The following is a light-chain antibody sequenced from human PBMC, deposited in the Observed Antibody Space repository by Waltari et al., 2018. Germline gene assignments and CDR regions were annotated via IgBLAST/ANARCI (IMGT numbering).Light chain of an antibody. CDR2: DVI. Sequence: QSALTQPRSVSGSPGQSVTFSCTGTSSYIGAYNSVSLYQQHPGKAPKLMIYDVIKRPSGVPDRFSGSKSVNTASLTISGLQAEDEADYYCCSYAGRYTPYVFGTGTKVTVL. CDR1: SSYIGAYNS. V-gene: IGLV2-11*01. J-gene: IGLJ1*01. CDR3: CSYAGRYTPYV.